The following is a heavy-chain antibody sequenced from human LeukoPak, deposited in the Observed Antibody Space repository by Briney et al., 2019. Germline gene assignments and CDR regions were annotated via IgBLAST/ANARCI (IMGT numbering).Heavy chain of an antibody. D-gene: IGHD3-10*01. CDR2: ISGSGGST. J-gene: IGHJ4*02. Sequence: GGSLRLSCAASGFTFSSYAMSWVRQAPGKGLEWVSAISGSGGSTYYADSVKGRFTISRGNSKNTLYLQMNSLRAEDTAVYYCAKDPTHRIIPGYWGQGTLVTVSS. V-gene: IGHV3-23*01. CDR1: GFTFSSYA. CDR3: AKDPTHRIIPGY.